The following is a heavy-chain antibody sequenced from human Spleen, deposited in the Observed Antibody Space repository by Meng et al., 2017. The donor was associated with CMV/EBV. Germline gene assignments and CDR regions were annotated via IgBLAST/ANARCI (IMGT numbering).Heavy chain of an antibody. D-gene: IGHD1-14*01. CDR3: AKDAKPELRFFGMDV. J-gene: IGHJ6*02. CDR1: GFTFNNYA. V-gene: IGHV3-23*01. Sequence: SGFTFNNYAMNWVRQAPGKGLEWVSTITSSGGSTYYADSVKGRFTISRDNSKNTLYLQMNSLRAEDTALYYCAKDAKPELRFFGMDVWGQGTLVTVSS. CDR2: ITSSGGST.